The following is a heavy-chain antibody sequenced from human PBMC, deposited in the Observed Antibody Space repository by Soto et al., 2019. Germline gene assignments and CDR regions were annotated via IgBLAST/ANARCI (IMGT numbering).Heavy chain of an antibody. V-gene: IGHV3-33*01. J-gene: IGHJ6*03. CDR1: GFTFSSYG. CDR2: IWYDGSNK. D-gene: IGHD6-19*01. Sequence: GGSLRLSCAASGFTFSSYGMHWVRQAPGKGLEWVEVIWYDGSNKYYADSVKGRFTISRDNSKNTLYLQMNSLRAEDTAVYYCARDPQFGSGSNSYYYYYMDVWGKGTTVTVSS. CDR3: ARDPQFGSGSNSYYYYYMDV.